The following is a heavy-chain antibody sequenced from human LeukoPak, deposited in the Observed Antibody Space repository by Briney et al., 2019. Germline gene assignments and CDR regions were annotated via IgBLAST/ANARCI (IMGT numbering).Heavy chain of an antibody. CDR1: GGSISSSSYY. D-gene: IGHD6-13*01. CDR3: ARDGGAAGQDY. V-gene: IGHV4-39*07. Sequence: PSETLSLTCTVSGGSISSSSYYWGWIRQPPGKGLEWIGSNYYSGSTYYNPSLKSRVTISVDTSKNQFSLKLSSVTAADTAVYYCARDGGAAGQDYWGQGTLVTVSS. J-gene: IGHJ4*02. CDR2: NYYSGST.